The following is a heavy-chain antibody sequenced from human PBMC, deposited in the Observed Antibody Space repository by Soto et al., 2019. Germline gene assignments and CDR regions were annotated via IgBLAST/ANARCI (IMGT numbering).Heavy chain of an antibody. CDR2: LSGSGTST. V-gene: IGHV3-23*01. CDR3: AKATTNGGWFNPFDS. J-gene: IGHJ4*02. CDR1: GFSFVNYA. Sequence: WGSLLLSCASSGFSFVNYAMNWVRQAPGKGLEWVSGLSGSGTSTYYADSVKGRFTISRDNSRDTLFLQMNSLTADDTAVYYCAKATTNGGWFNPFDSWGQGALVTVSS. D-gene: IGHD6-19*01.